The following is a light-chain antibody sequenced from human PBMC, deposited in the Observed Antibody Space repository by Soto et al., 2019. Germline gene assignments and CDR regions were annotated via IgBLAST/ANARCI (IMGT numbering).Light chain of an antibody. V-gene: IGKV1-5*01. CDR2: DAS. Sequence: DIQMTHSPSTLSASVGDRVTITFRASQSLSSWLAWYQQKPGKAPKLLIYDASSLESGVPSRFSGSGSGTEFTLTISSLQPDDFATYYCQHYNSYSEAFGQGTKVDIK. J-gene: IGKJ1*01. CDR3: QHYNSYSEA. CDR1: QSLSSW.